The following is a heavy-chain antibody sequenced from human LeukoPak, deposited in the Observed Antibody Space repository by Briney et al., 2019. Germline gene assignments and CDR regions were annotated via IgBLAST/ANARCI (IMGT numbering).Heavy chain of an antibody. V-gene: IGHV3-13*01. CDR2: IGTAGDT. D-gene: IGHD6-19*01. J-gene: IGHJ4*02. Sequence: GRSLRLSCAASGFTFSSYAMHWVRQATGKGLEWVPGIGTAGDTYYAGSVKGRFTISRENAKNSLYLQMNSLTAGDTAVYYCAGAGSETQWRAFDFWGQGALVTVFS. CDR1: GFTFSSYA. CDR3: AGAGSETQWRAFDF.